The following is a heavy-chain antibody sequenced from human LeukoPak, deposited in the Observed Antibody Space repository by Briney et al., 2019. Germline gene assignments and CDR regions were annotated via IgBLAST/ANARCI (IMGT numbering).Heavy chain of an antibody. Sequence: GGSLRLSCAASEFTFSGYWMSWFRQAPGKGLEWVATIKQDGSETDYVDSVKGRFTISRDNAKNSLYLQMHSLRIEDTAVYYCARAQWRRPDYWGQGTLVTVSS. J-gene: IGHJ4*02. CDR1: EFTFSGYW. D-gene: IGHD5-12*01. CDR3: ARAQWRRPDY. CDR2: IKQDGSET. V-gene: IGHV3-7*02.